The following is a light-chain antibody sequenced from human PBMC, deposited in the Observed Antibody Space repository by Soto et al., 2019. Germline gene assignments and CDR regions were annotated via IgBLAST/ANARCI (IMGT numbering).Light chain of an antibody. CDR1: QSVSNNY. J-gene: IGKJ4*01. CDR2: GAS. Sequence: EIVMTQYPGTLSLSPGERATLSCRASQSVSNNYLAWYQQKPGQAPRLLISGASSRATGIPDRFNGSGSGTDFTLTISRLEPEDFAVYYCQQYGSSPLTFDGGTKVEIK. V-gene: IGKV3-20*01. CDR3: QQYGSSPLT.